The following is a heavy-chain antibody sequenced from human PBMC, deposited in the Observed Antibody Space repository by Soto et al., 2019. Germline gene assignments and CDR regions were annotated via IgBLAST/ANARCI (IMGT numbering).Heavy chain of an antibody. V-gene: IGHV5-51*01. J-gene: IGHJ6*03. CDR3: ARAGNRDIVLIRPYYYYYYMDV. D-gene: IGHD2-8*01. Sequence: GESLKISCKGSGYTFTSYWIGWVRQMPGKGLEWMGIIYPGDSDTRYSPSFQGQVTISADKSISTAYLQWSSLKAADTAVYYCARAGNRDIVLIRPYYYYYYMDVWGKGTTVTVSS. CDR1: GYTFTSYW. CDR2: IYPGDSDT.